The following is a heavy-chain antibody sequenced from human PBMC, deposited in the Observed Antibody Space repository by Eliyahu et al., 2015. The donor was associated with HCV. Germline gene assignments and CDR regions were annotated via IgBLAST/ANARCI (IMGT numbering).Heavy chain of an antibody. J-gene: IGHJ5*02. V-gene: IGHV3-23*01. D-gene: IGHD2-2*01. Sequence: DVQLLESGGGLVQPGGSLRLSCKGSGFTFSDYSIRWXRQAPGKGLEWVSAISGGGDITLYADSVKGRFTISRDNSKNTVYLQMSGLRSDDTAIYYCAKRHRPSPPEFDPWGQGTLVSVSS. CDR1: GFTFSDYS. CDR2: ISGGGDIT. CDR3: AKRHRPSPPEFDP.